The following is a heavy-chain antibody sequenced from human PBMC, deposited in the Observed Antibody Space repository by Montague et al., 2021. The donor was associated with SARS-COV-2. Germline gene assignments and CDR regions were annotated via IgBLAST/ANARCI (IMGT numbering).Heavy chain of an antibody. Sequence: SETLSLTCAVYGGSFSGDHWSWIRQPPGKGLEWIGEVNHSGHTNYNASLKSRVTMSVDTSKRQFSLKVRSVTAADTAVYYCASGPAGVAARLRCYFDQWGQGTLVTVSS. CDR3: ASGPAGVAARLRCYFDQ. D-gene: IGHD6-6*01. V-gene: IGHV4-34*01. CDR2: VNHSGHT. J-gene: IGHJ4*03. CDR1: GGSFSGDH.